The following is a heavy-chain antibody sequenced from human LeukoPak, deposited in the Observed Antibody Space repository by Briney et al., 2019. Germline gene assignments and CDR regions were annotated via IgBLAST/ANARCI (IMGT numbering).Heavy chain of an antibody. Sequence: PGRSLRLSCAASGFTFSSYGMHWVRQAPGKGLEWVAVIWYDGSNKYYADSVKGRFTISRDNSKNTLYLQMNSLRAEDTAVYYCAREDSSGYWNYFDYWGQGTLVTVSS. CDR1: GFTFSSYG. CDR2: IWYDGSNK. CDR3: AREDSSGYWNYFDY. J-gene: IGHJ4*02. V-gene: IGHV3-33*08. D-gene: IGHD3-22*01.